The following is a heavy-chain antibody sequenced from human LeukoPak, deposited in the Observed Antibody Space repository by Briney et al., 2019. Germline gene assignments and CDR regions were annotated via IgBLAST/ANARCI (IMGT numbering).Heavy chain of an antibody. CDR2: IIPIFGTA. V-gene: IGHV1-69*01. J-gene: IGHJ4*02. CDR3: ARDRGYCSGGSCYSGFDY. CDR1: GGTFSSYA. Sequence: ASVKVSCKASGGTFSSYAISWVRQAPGQGLEWMGGIIPIFGTANYAQKFQGRVTITADESTSTAYMELSSLRSEDTAVYYYARDRGYCSGGSCYSGFDYWGQGTLVTVSS. D-gene: IGHD2-15*01.